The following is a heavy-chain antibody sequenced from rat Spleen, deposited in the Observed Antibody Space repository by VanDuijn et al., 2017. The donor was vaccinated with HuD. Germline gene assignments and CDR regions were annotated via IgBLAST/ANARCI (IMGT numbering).Heavy chain of an antibody. J-gene: IGHJ2*01. D-gene: IGHD1-2*01. CDR1: GLSLTTYH. CDR2: MRYNGDT. Sequence: QVQLKESGPGLVQPSQTLSLTCTVSGLSLTTYHVSWVRQSPGKGLEWMGRMRYNGDTSYNSALISRLTISRDTSKNQVFLKMNSLQTDATGTYYCIRDRGYRYTLFDYWGQGVMVTVSS. V-gene: IGHV2-63*01. CDR3: IRDRGYRYTLFDY.